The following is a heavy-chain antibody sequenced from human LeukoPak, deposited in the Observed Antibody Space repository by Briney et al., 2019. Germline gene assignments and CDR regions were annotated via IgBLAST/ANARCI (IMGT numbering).Heavy chain of an antibody. D-gene: IGHD3-16*01. CDR3: AAAGRGSLDY. J-gene: IGHJ4*02. CDR2: ISSDGSST. Sequence: GGSLRLSCADSGFTLSSFWMHWVRQAPGKGLEWVSRISSDGSSTNYADSVKGRFAISRDAAKNTLFLQINSLRAEDTAVYFCAAAGRGSLDYWGQGTLVTVSS. CDR1: GFTLSSFW. V-gene: IGHV3-74*01.